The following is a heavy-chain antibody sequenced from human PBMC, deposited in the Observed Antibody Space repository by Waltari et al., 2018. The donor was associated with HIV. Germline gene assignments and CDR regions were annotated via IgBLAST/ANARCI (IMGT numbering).Heavy chain of an antibody. J-gene: IGHJ4*02. V-gene: IGHV3-7*01. CDR2: IKQDGSDK. CDR1: GFTFSSYW. CDR3: ARDSHFDNLNYLSNDY. D-gene: IGHD1-7*01. Sequence: EVQLVESGGGLVQPGGSLRLSCAASGFTFSSYWTSWVRHAPGKGLEWVANIKQDGSDKDYVDSVKGRFTSSRDNAKNSLYLQMNSLRAEDTAVYYCARDSHFDNLNYLSNDYWGQGTLVTVSS.